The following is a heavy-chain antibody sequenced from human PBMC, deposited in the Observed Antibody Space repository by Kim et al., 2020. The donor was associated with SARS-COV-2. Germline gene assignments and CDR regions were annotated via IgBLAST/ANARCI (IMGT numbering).Heavy chain of an antibody. Sequence: DSVKGRFTISRDNGKNSLYLQMNSLRAEDTAVYYCARDRTGASYYYGMDVWGQGTTVTVSS. D-gene: IGHD3-10*01. CDR3: ARDRTGASYYYGMDV. V-gene: IGHV3-7*01. J-gene: IGHJ6*02.